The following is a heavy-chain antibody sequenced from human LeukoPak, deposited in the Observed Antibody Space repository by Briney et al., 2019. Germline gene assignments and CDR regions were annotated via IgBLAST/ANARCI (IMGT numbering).Heavy chain of an antibody. CDR1: GGSISSGSYY. V-gene: IGHV4-61*02. Sequence: SETLSLTCTVSGGSISSGSYYWSWIRQPAGKGLEWIGRIYTSGSTNYNPSLKSRVTISVDTSKNQFSLKLSSVTAADTAVYYCARSDGYNLNFDDWGQGTLVTVSS. CDR2: IYTSGST. J-gene: IGHJ4*02. CDR3: ARSDGYNLNFDD. D-gene: IGHD5-24*01.